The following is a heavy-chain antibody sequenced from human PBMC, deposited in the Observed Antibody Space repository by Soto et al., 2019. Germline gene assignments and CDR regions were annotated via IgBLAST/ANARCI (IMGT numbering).Heavy chain of an antibody. V-gene: IGHV4-59*12. CDR3: ARDLSRALGASWFDP. D-gene: IGHD3-16*01. CDR2: VFYSGST. CDR1: GDSIRSYY. Sequence: SETLSLTCSVSGDSIRSYYWTWIRQSPGKGLEWVGYVFYSGSTNYNPSLKSRVTISVDTSRNHFSLKLSSVTAADTAVYYCARDLSRALGASWFDPWGQGTLVTVSS. J-gene: IGHJ5*02.